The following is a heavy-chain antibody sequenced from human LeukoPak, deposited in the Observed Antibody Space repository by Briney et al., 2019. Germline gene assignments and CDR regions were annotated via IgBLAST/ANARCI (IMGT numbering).Heavy chain of an antibody. CDR3: ARDGIATDYYFDY. J-gene: IGHJ4*02. D-gene: IGHD6-13*01. CDR2: IWYDGINK. V-gene: IGHV3-33*01. Sequence: GGSLRLSCAASGFTFSSYGMHWVRQAPGKGLEWVAVIWYDGINKYYADSVKGRFTISRDNSKNTLYLQMNSLRAEDTAVYYCARDGIATDYYFDYWGQGTLVTVSS. CDR1: GFTFSSYG.